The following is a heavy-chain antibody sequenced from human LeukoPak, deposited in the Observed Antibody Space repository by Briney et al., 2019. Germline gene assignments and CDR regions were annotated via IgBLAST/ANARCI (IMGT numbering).Heavy chain of an antibody. D-gene: IGHD4-11*01. V-gene: IGHV3-7*01. CDR3: ARDASNYFDY. CDR1: GFTFRRYW. CDR2: IKQDGSEK. Sequence: PGGSLRLSCAASGFTFRRYWMSWVRQAPGKGLEWVANIKQDGSEKYYVDSVKGRFTISRDNAKNSLYLQMDSLRAEDTAVYYCARDASNYFDYWGQGTLVTVSS. J-gene: IGHJ4*02.